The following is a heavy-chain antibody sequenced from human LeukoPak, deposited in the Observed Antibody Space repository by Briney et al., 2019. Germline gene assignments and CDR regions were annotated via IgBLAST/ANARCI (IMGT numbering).Heavy chain of an antibody. J-gene: IGHJ4*02. CDR1: GYTFTTFY. CDR3: ALIGRWFGELLPDY. CDR2: LNPTGGST. V-gene: IGHV1-46*01. Sequence: ASVKVSCKASGYTFTTFYLHWVRQAPGQGLEWMGILNPTGGSTSYAQKFQGRVTITADESTSTAYMELSSLRSEDTAVYYCALIGRWFGELLPDYWGQGTLVTVSS. D-gene: IGHD3-10*01.